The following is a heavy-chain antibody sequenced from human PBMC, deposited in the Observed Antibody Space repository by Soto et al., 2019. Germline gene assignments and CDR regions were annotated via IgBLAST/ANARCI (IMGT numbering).Heavy chain of an antibody. CDR3: ARDLWGYCGTDCYPLDV. D-gene: IGHD2-21*02. V-gene: IGHV4-59*01. CDR2: MYKTGST. Sequence: SETLSLTCTVSGGSISGYYWSWVRQPPGKGLEWIGYMYKTGSTVYNPSFKSRVTISVDTSKNQFSLKLNSVTAADTAVYYCARDLWGYCGTDCYPLDVWGQGTTVTVSS. J-gene: IGHJ6*02. CDR1: GGSISGYY.